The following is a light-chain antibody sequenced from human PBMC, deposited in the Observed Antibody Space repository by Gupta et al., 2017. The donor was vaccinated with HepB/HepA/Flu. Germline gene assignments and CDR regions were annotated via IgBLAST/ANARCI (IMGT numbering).Light chain of an antibody. J-gene: IGKJ1*01. V-gene: IGKV1-5*03. CDR2: KAS. Sequence: DIQMTQSPSTLSASVGDRVTITCRASQSISTWLAWYKQKPGKAPKLLIYKASSLETGVPSRFSGSGYGKEVTLTISCRQPDDFAAYYCQQYNSYSHGTFGQGTKVEIK. CDR3: QQYNSYSHGT. CDR1: QSISTW.